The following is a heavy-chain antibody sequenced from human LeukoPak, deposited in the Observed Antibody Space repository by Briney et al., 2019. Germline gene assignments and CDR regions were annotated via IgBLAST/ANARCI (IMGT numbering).Heavy chain of an antibody. J-gene: IGHJ4*02. D-gene: IGHD5-18*01. CDR1: GGSFSGFH. CDR2: INHSESA. Sequence: SETLSLTCAVYGGSFSGFHWSWVRQFPGKGLEWIGEINHSESANYNPSLKNRITISVDTSKTQFSLKLSSVTAADTAVYYCARDGGYSYGSPQDYWGQGTLVTVSS. V-gene: IGHV4-34*01. CDR3: ARDGGYSYGSPQDY.